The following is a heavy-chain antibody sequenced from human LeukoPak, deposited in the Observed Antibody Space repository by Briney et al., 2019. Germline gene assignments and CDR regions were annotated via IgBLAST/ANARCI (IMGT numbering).Heavy chain of an antibody. V-gene: IGHV3-53*01. CDR3: ATCCARREYTYGYADY. CDR1: GFTVSSNY. Sequence: PGGSLRLSCAASGFTVSSNYMGWVRQAPGKGLEWVSVIYSGDSTYYADSVRGRFTISRDNSKNTLSLQMNSLRADDTAVYYCATCCARREYTYGYADYWGQGTLVTVSS. D-gene: IGHD5-18*01. CDR2: IYSGDST. J-gene: IGHJ4*02.